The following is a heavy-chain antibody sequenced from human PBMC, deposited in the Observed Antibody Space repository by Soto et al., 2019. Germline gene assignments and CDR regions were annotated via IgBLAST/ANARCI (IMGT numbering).Heavy chain of an antibody. J-gene: IGHJ6*02. CDR1: GFTFYDYA. CDR2: ISWDCGST. D-gene: IGHD5-18*01. V-gene: IGHV3-43D*04. Sequence: GGSLRLSCAAPGFTFYDYAMHWVRQAPGKGLEWVSLISWDCGSTYYADSVKGRLTISRDNSKNSLYLQMNILRADDSAMYYCAKDIKTRGYSYAWSYYYGMDVWGQGTTVTVS. CDR3: AKDIKTRGYSYAWSYYYGMDV.